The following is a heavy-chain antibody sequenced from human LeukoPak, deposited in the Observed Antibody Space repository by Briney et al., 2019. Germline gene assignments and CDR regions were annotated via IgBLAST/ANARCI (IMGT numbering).Heavy chain of an antibody. Sequence: SETLSLTCTVSGGSISSSSYYWGWIRQPPGKGLEWIGSIYQSETAHYNPSLKSRVTISVDTSKNQFSLKLRSVMAADTAVYYCAKSRPTTVTPYPFDYWGQGTLVTVSS. J-gene: IGHJ4*02. CDR3: AKSRPTTVTPYPFDY. CDR2: IYQSETA. V-gene: IGHV4-39*07. CDR1: GGSISSSSYY. D-gene: IGHD4-17*01.